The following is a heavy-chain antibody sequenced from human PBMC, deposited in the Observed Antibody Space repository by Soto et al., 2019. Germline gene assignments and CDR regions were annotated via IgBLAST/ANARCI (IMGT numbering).Heavy chain of an antibody. V-gene: IGHV4-59*01. Sequence: SETLSLTCPVSGGSIRSYYWTWIRQPPGKGLEWLGYIFYSGSTIYNPSLKSRVTISIHTSKSQFSLQLTSETAADTAVYYCARGAAETAMVDSWGQGTLVTVSS. J-gene: IGHJ4*02. D-gene: IGHD5-18*01. CDR3: ARGAAETAMVDS. CDR1: GGSIRSYY. CDR2: IFYSGST.